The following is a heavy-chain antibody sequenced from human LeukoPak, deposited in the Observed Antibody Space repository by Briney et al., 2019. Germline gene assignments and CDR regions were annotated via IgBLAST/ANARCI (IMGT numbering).Heavy chain of an antibody. CDR3: ARDLYNSGGDY. Sequence: GMSLRLSCAASGFTFRSYGMHWVRHAPGQGLEWITAIQYDGSKTYYADSVKGRFTISRDQSKNTLDLQMSSLRAEDTAVYYCARDLYNSGGDYWGQGTLVTVSS. J-gene: IGHJ4*02. V-gene: IGHV3-33*05. D-gene: IGHD6-19*01. CDR2: IQYDGSKT. CDR1: GFTFRSYG.